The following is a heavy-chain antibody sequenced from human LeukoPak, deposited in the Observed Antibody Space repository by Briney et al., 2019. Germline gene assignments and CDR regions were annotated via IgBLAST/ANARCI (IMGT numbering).Heavy chain of an antibody. Sequence: GGSLRLSRAASGFTFSSYAMHWVRQAPGKGLEWVAAISYDENIKNYADSVKGRFTISRDNSKNTLYLQMNSLRAEDTAVYCCTGVDTAIPDAFEIWGQGTMVTVSS. J-gene: IGHJ3*02. V-gene: IGHV3-30*04. CDR1: GFTFSSYA. CDR2: ISYDENIK. D-gene: IGHD5-18*01. CDR3: TGVDTAIPDAFEI.